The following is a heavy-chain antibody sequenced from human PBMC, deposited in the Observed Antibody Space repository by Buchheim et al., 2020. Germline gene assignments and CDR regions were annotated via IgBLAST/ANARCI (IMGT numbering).Heavy chain of an antibody. CDR2: IYYSGST. V-gene: IGHV4-59*01. Sequence: QVQLQESGPGLVKPSETLSLTCTVSGGSISSYYWSWFRQPPGKGLEWIGYIYYSGSTNYNPSLKSRVTISVDTSKNQFSLKLSSVTAADTAVYYCARGSSGWYNDAFDIWGQGT. CDR1: GGSISSYY. D-gene: IGHD6-19*01. CDR3: ARGSSGWYNDAFDI. J-gene: IGHJ3*02.